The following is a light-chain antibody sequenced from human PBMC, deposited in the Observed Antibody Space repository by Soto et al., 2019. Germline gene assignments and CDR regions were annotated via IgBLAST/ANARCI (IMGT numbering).Light chain of an antibody. V-gene: IGKV1-39*01. CDR1: QRVSTY. J-gene: IGKJ2*01. CDR3: QQSYSTPRT. CDR2: AAP. Sequence: DIQITQSPSSLSASVGDRVTITCRASQRVSTYLNWYQQKPEKAPKLLIYAAPSLQSGVPSRFSGSGSGTDFTLTISSLQPEDFATYYCQQSYSTPRTFGQGTKVDIK.